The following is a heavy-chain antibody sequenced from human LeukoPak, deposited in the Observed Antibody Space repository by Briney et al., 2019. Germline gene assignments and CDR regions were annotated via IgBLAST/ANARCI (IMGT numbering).Heavy chain of an antibody. CDR2: INAGNGNT. J-gene: IGHJ4*02. CDR3: ARSIVYSSDSDGGYYFGY. V-gene: IGHV1-3*01. Sequence: ASVKVSCKASGYTFTSFAIHWVRQAPGQRLEWMGWINAGNGNTKFSQHFQGRVSITRDTSASTAYMELSYLRSEDTALYFCARSIVYSSDSDGGYYFGYWGQGTLVTVSS. D-gene: IGHD6-19*01. CDR1: GYTFTSFA.